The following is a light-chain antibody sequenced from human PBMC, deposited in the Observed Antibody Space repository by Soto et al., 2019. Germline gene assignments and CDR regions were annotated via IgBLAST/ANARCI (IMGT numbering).Light chain of an antibody. J-gene: IGKJ1*01. V-gene: IGKV3-20*01. CDR1: QSVSSNS. CDR3: QQYVGSPPT. CDR2: GTS. Sequence: EIVLTQSPGTLSLSPGESATLSCRASQSVSSNSLAWYRRNPGQPPSLLIYGTSTRATGIPRRFSGSGSGTDFTLTITRLEPEDFAVYYCQQYVGSPPTFGQGTKVEVK.